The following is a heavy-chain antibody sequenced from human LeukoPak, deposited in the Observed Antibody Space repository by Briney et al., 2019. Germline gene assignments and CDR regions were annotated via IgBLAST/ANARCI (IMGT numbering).Heavy chain of an antibody. V-gene: IGHV4-34*01. CDR3: ASIRKDYDFWGSGMDV. J-gene: IGHJ6*02. Sequence: NPSETLSLTCAVYGVTFSDYCWSWIRQPPGKGLEWMGEINHSGSTKNNPSLKSRVTILVDTSKHQFSLKLSSVTAADTAVYYCASIRKDYDFWGSGMDVWGQGSTVSVPS. D-gene: IGHD3-3*01. CDR2: INHSGST. CDR1: GVTFSDYC.